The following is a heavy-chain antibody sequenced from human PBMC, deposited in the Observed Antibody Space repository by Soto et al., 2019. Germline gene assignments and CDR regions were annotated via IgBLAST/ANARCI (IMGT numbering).Heavy chain of an antibody. V-gene: IGHV1-2*04. D-gene: IGHD6-13*01. CDR3: ARESKQQLSNPNGFDY. CDR2: INPNSGGT. Sequence: ASVKVSCKASGYTFTGYYMHWVRQAPGQGLEWMGWINPNSGGTNYAQKFQGWVTMTRDTSISTAYMELSRLRSDDTAVYYCARESKQQLSNPNGFDYWGQGTLVTVSS. J-gene: IGHJ4*02. CDR1: GYTFTGYY.